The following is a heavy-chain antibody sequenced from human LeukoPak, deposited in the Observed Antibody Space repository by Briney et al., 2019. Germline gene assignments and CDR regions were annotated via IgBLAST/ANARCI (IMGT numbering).Heavy chain of an antibody. CDR1: GGTFSSYA. CDR2: INPNSGGT. D-gene: IGHD6-19*01. Sequence: EASVKVSCKASGGTFSSYAISWVRQAPGQGLEWMGWINPNSGGTNYAQKFQGRVTMTRDTSISTAYMELSRLTSDDTAVYYCAREQWLDNWGQGTLVTVSS. V-gene: IGHV1-2*02. CDR3: AREQWLDN. J-gene: IGHJ4*02.